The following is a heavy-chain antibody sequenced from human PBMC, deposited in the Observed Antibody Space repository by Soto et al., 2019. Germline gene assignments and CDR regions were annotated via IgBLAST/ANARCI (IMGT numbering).Heavy chain of an antibody. D-gene: IGHD3-9*01. V-gene: IGHV3-72*01. CDR1: GFTFSDHY. CDR2: TRNKANSYTT. Sequence: PGGSLRLSCAASGFTFSDHYMDWVRQAPGKGLEWVGRTRNKANSYTTEYAASVKGRFTISRDDSKNSLYLQMNSLKTEDTAVYYCARAYDILTGYYPSDYYYYYMDVWGKGTTVTVSS. J-gene: IGHJ6*03. CDR3: ARAYDILTGYYPSDYYYYYMDV.